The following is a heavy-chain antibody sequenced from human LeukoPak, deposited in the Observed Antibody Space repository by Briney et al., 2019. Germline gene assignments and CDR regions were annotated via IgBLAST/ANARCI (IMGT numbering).Heavy chain of an antibody. CDR3: AKKVYYDSSGSPGLDI. CDR2: ISGSGGST. D-gene: IGHD3-22*01. V-gene: IGHV3-23*01. CDR1: GFTFSSYA. J-gene: IGHJ3*02. Sequence: QPGGSLRLSCAASGFTFSSYAMSWVRQAPGKGLEWVSAISGSGGSTYYADSVKGRFTISRDNSKNTLYLQMNSLRAEDTAVYYCAKKVYYDSSGSPGLDIWGQGTMVTVSS.